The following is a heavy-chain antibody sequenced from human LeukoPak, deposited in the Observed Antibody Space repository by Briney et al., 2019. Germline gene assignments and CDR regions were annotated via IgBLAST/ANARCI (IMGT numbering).Heavy chain of an antibody. J-gene: IGHJ6*02. D-gene: IGHD3-10*01. CDR1: GFTFSSYA. Sequence: GGSLRLSCAASGFTFSSYAMSWVRQAPGKGLEWVAVISYDGSNKYYADSVKGRFTISRDNSKNTLYLQMNSLRAEDTAVYYCARSGRSRYYYYYYGMDVWGQGTTVTVSS. CDR2: ISYDGSNK. V-gene: IGHV3-30-3*01. CDR3: ARSGRSRYYYYYYGMDV.